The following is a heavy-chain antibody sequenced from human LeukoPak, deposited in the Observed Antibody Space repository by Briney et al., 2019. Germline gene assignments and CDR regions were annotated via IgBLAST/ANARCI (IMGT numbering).Heavy chain of an antibody. CDR2: IWHDGSVV. D-gene: IGHD3-16*01. V-gene: IGHV3-33*06. CDR3: AKEGDQFRGYLDV. Sequence: GGSLRLSCAASGFTSSRLGMQWVRQAPGKGLEWVAVIWHDGSVVNYADSVKGRFTISRDNSKSALYLQMNSLRGDDTAVYYCAKEGDQFRGYLDVWGKGTTVTVSS. CDR1: GFTSSRLG. J-gene: IGHJ6*03.